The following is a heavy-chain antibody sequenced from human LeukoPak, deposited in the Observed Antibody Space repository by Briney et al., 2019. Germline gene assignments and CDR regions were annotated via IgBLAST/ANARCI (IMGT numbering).Heavy chain of an antibody. D-gene: IGHD6-6*01. Sequence: SVKVSCKASGGTFSSYAISWVRQAPGQGLEWMGGIIPIFGTANYAQKFQGRVTITTDESTSTAYMELSSLRSEDTAVYYCARAQTTWGVAARPPSGFDPWGQGTLVTVSS. J-gene: IGHJ5*02. CDR2: IIPIFGTA. V-gene: IGHV1-69*05. CDR3: ARAQTTWGVAARPPSGFDP. CDR1: GGTFSSYA.